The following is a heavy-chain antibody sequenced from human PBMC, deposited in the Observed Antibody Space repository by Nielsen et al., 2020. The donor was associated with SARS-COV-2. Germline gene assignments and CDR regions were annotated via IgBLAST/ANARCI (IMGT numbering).Heavy chain of an antibody. D-gene: IGHD3-10*01. CDR1: GGSFSGYY. CDR2: IYYSGST. CDR3: LTYYYGSGASKRDV. Sequence: GSLRLSCAVYGGSFSGYYWSWIRQPPGKGLEWIGYIYYSGSTNYNPSLKSRVTISVDTSKNQFSLKLSSVTAADTAVYYCLTYYYGSGASKRDVWGQGTTVTVSS. V-gene: IGHV4-59*01. J-gene: IGHJ6*02.